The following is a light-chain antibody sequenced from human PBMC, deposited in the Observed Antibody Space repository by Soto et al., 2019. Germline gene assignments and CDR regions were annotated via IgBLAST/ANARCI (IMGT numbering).Light chain of an antibody. CDR2: DVS. CDR1: SSDVGGYNY. Sequence: QCALTQPRSVSGSPGQSVTISCTGTSSDVGGYNYVSWYQQHPGKAPKGMIYDVSERPSGVPDRFSGSKSGNTASLTISGLQAEDEADYYCCSNAGSYEVFGGGTKLTVL. J-gene: IGLJ2*01. V-gene: IGLV2-11*01. CDR3: CSNAGSYEV.